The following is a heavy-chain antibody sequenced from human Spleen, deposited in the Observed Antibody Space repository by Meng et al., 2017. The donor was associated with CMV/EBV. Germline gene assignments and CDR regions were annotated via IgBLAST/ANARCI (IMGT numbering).Heavy chain of an antibody. CDR2: IGTAGDT. D-gene: IGHD2-8*01. CDR3: ARDDSYCTNGVCSNYFDY. Sequence: GESLKISCAASGFTFSSYDMHWVRQATGKGLEWVSAIGTAGDTYYPGSVKGRFTISRENAKNSLYLQMNSLRAEDTAVYYCARDDSYCTNGVCSNYFDYWGQGTLVTVSS. V-gene: IGHV3-13*01. J-gene: IGHJ4*02. CDR1: GFTFSSYD.